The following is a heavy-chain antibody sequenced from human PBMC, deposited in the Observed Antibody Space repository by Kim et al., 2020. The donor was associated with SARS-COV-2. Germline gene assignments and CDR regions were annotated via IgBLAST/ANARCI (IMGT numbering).Heavy chain of an antibody. V-gene: IGHV3-23*01. Sequence: DSVKGRFTISRDNSKNTLYLQMNSLRAEDTAVYYCAKTASVWVGRLGFDYWGQGTLVTVSS. J-gene: IGHJ4*02. D-gene: IGHD1-1*01. CDR3: AKTASVWVGRLGFDY.